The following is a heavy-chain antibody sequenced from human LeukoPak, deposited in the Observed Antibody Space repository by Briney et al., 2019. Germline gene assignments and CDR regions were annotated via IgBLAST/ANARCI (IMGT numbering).Heavy chain of an antibody. Sequence: GGSLRLSCAASGFTVNSNYMTWVRQAPGKGLEWVSLIYSTGTTYYADSVKGRFTISRDNSKNTLYLQMNSLRAEDTAVYYCARPVIDYGDRRLDYWGQGTLVTVSS. CDR2: IYSTGTT. CDR1: GFTVNSNY. V-gene: IGHV3-66*02. J-gene: IGHJ4*02. CDR3: ARPVIDYGDRRLDY. D-gene: IGHD4-17*01.